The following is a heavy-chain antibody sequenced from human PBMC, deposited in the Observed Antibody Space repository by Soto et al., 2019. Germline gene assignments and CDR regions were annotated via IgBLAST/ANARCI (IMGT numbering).Heavy chain of an antibody. CDR2: IKSKTDGGTT. Sequence: EVQLVESGGGLVKPGGSLRLSCTASGFTCSNVGMHWVRQAAGKGLEWVGGIKSKTDGGTTDYAAPVKGRFTISRDDSKHTLYRQMHSLKPADTAVYYCVTVAYDERSGGQGTLVTVSS. CDR1: GFTCSNVG. J-gene: IGHJ4*02. D-gene: IGHD3-22*01. V-gene: IGHV3-15*07. CDR3: VTVAYDERS.